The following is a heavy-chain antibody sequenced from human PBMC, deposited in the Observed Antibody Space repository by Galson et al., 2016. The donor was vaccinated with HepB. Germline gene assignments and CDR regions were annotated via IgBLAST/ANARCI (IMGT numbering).Heavy chain of an antibody. J-gene: IGHJ3*02. CDR2: IITDGSTT. CDR1: GFTFSNYW. Sequence: SLRLSCAASGFTFSNYWMHWVRQAPGKGLEWVSDIITDGSTTRYADSVKGRFTMSRDNGKNTLYLKMNSLRADDTAVYFCVREWSAYDIWGQGTMVTVSS. V-gene: IGHV3-74*01. D-gene: IGHD3-3*01. CDR3: VREWSAYDI.